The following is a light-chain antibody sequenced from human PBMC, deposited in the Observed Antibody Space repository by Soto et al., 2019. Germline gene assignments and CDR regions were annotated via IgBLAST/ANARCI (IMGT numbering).Light chain of an antibody. CDR3: SSYTSSSTLGV. CDR2: EVS. V-gene: IGLV2-14*01. J-gene: IGLJ1*01. Sequence: QSAVTQPASVSGSPGRSITSSCTGTSSDVGGYNYVSWYQQHPGKAPKLMIYEVSNRPSGVSNRFSGSKSGNTASLTISGLQAEDEADYYCSSYTSSSTLGVFGTGTKVTVL. CDR1: SSDVGGYNY.